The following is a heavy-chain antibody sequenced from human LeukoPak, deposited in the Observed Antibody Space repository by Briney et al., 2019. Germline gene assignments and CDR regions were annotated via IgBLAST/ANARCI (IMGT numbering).Heavy chain of an antibody. CDR3: ARSLYDILTGFYYYYGMDV. J-gene: IGHJ6*02. CDR1: GDSVSSNSAA. Sequence: SQTLSLTCAISGDSVSSNSAAWNWIRQSPSRGLEWLGRTYYRSKWYNDYAVSVKSRITINPDTSKNQFPLQLNSVTPEDTAVYYCARSLYDILTGFYYYYGMDVWGQGTTVTVSS. V-gene: IGHV6-1*01. CDR2: TYYRSKWYN. D-gene: IGHD3-9*01.